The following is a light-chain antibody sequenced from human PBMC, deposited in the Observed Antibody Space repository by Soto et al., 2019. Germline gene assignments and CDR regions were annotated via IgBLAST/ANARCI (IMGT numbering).Light chain of an antibody. J-gene: IGLJ2*01. Sequence: QLVLTQPPSASGTPGQRVTISCSGSSSNIGSNAVNWYQQLPGTAPKLLIYNTNQRPSGAPDRFSGSKSGTSASLAISGLQSEDEAYYYCATWDDSPRDVVFGGGTQLTVL. CDR1: SSNIGSNA. CDR2: NTN. V-gene: IGLV1-44*01. CDR3: ATWDDSPRDVV.